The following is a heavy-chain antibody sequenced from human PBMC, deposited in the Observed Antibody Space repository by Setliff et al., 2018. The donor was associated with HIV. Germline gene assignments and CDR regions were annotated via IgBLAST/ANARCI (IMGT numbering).Heavy chain of an antibody. CDR2: ISFNSGSTI. V-gene: IGHV3-11*04. D-gene: IGHD3-16*02. Sequence: PGGSLRLSCTASGFTFGDYAMSWVRQAPGKGLEWVSYISFNSGSTIYYADSVKGRFTISRDNAKSSLYLQMNSLRAEDTAVYYCAKDIVAPGLFLDYWGQGTLVTASS. J-gene: IGHJ4*02. CDR1: GFTFGDYA. CDR3: AKDIVAPGLFLDY.